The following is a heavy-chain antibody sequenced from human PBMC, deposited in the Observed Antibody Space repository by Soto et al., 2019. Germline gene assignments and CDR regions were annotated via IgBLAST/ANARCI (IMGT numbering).Heavy chain of an antibody. Sequence: SVKVSCKASGGTFGSYAISWVRQAPGQGLEWMGGIIPIFGTANYAQKFQGRVTITADESTSTAYMELSSLRSEDTAVYYCARGPRDGYNFYYYYGMDVWGQGTTVTVSS. CDR2: IIPIFGTA. CDR1: GGTFGSYA. CDR3: ARGPRDGYNFYYYYGMDV. J-gene: IGHJ6*02. V-gene: IGHV1-69*13. D-gene: IGHD5-12*01.